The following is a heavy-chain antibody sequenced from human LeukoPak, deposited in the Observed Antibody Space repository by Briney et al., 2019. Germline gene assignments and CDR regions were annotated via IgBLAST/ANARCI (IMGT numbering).Heavy chain of an antibody. D-gene: IGHD6-13*01. CDR2: ISGSGGST. CDR1: EFTFSSYA. CDR3: ATAQIAALTDY. J-gene: IGHJ4*02. V-gene: IGHV3-23*01. Sequence: PGGSLRLSCAASEFTFSSYAMNWVRQAPGKGLEWVSTISGSGGSTYYADSVKGRFTISRDNSKNTLYLQMNSLRAEDTAVYYCATAQIAALTDYWGQGTLVTVSS.